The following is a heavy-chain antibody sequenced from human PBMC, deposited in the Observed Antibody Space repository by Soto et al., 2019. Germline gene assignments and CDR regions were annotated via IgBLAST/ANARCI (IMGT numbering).Heavy chain of an antibody. CDR1: GGSISGYY. J-gene: IGHJ4*02. CDR3: ARVGSSGWSPDY. V-gene: IGHV4-59*01. D-gene: IGHD6-19*01. CDR2: IFYSGST. Sequence: SETLSLTCTVSGGSISGYYWSWIRQPPGKGLEWIGYIFYSGSTNYNPSLRSRVTISVDTSKNQFSLKLRSVTTADTAMYYCARVGSSGWSPDYWGQGTLVTVSS.